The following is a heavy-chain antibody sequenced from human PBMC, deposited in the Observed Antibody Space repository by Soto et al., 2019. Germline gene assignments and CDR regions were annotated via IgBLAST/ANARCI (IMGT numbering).Heavy chain of an antibody. V-gene: IGHV4-4*07. CDR2: IDTSGNT. J-gene: IGHJ6*02. Sequence: SETLSLTCTVSGDSITTYYWSWIRQPAGKGLEWIGRIDTSGNTNYNPSLKSRVTMSVDTSKKQFPLKLTSVTAAETAVYYCARHSNKWCQTEGMDVWGQGTTVTVSS. D-gene: IGHD2-8*01. CDR1: GDSITTYY. CDR3: ARHSNKWCQTEGMDV.